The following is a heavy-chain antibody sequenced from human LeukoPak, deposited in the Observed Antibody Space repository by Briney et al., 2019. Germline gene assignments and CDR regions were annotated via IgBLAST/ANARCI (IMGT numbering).Heavy chain of an antibody. CDR3: ARGGIVGATFFAFDI. J-gene: IGHJ3*02. V-gene: IGHV1-46*03. D-gene: IGHD1-26*01. Sequence: ASVKVSCKASGYTFTSYYMHWVRQAPGQGLEWMGIINPSGGSTSYAQKFQGRVTMTRDTSTSTVYMELSSLRSEDTAVCYCARGGIVGATFFAFDIWGQGTMVTVSS. CDR1: GYTFTSYY. CDR2: INPSGGST.